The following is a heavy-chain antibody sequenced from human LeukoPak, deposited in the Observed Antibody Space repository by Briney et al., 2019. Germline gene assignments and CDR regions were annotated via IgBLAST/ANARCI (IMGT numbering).Heavy chain of an antibody. D-gene: IGHD3-3*01. CDR2: INHSGST. CDR3: ARHADLGYDFWSGYYKFDYYYYGMDV. CDR1: GGSFSGYY. J-gene: IGHJ6*02. V-gene: IGHV4-34*01. Sequence: SETLSLTCAVYGGSFSGYYWSWLRQPPGKGLEWIGEINHSGSTNYNPSLKSRVTISVDTSKNQFSLKLSSVTAADTAVYYCARHADLGYDFWSGYYKFDYYYYGMDVWGQGTTVTVSS.